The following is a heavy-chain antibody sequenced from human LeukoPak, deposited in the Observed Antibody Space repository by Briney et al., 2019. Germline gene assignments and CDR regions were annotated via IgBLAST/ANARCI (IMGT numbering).Heavy chain of an antibody. CDR1: GFTFRSYA. V-gene: IGHV3-30-3*01. CDR3: ARDYQYYDFWSGYYAGY. D-gene: IGHD3-3*01. Sequence: GGSLRLSCAASGFTFRSYAMHWVRQAPGKGLEWVAVISYDGGNKYSADSVKGRFTISRDNSKNTLYLQMNSLRAEDTALYYCARDYQYYDFWSGYYAGYWGQGTLVTVSS. CDR2: ISYDGGNK. J-gene: IGHJ4*02.